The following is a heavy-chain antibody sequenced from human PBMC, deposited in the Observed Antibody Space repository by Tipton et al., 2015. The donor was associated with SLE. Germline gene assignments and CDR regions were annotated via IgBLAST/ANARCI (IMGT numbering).Heavy chain of an antibody. CDR2: IYTSGRT. D-gene: IGHD6-6*01. CDR3: ASRSSSSHFDY. CDR1: GGSISSYY. V-gene: IGHV4-4*08. Sequence: TLSLTCTVSGGSISSYYWSWIRQPPGKGLEWIGYIYTSGRTNYNPPLKSRVTISVDTSKNQFSLKLSSVTAADTAVYYCASRSSSSHFDYWGQGTLVTVSS. J-gene: IGHJ4*02.